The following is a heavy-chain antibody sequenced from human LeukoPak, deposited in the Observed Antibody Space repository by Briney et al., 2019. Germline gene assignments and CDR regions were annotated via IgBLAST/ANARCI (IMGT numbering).Heavy chain of an antibody. V-gene: IGHV4-30-4*01. J-gene: IGHJ4*02. CDR1: GGSISSYY. CDR3: ARDASGYDYVPYYFDY. CDR2: IYYSGST. D-gene: IGHD5-12*01. Sequence: PSETLSLTCTVSGGSISSYYWSWIRQPPGKGLEWIGYIYYSGSTYYNPSLKSRVTISVDTSKNQFSLKLSSVTAADTAVYYCARDASGYDYVPYYFDYWGQGTLVTVSS.